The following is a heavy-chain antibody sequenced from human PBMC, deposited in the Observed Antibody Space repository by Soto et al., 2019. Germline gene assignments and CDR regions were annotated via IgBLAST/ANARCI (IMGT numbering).Heavy chain of an antibody. V-gene: IGHV1-69*01. D-gene: IGHD2-2*02. CDR1: GDTFSSYG. J-gene: IGHJ6*02. Sequence: QVQLVQSGAEVKKPGSSVKVSCKVSGDTFSSYGISWVRQAPGQGLEWMGGIIPMYGTANYSQKFQGRVTITADEPTTAAYMELSSLRSEDTAVYLCVRDHGYGTIRSCYRDYYYYGMDVWGQGTTVTVSS. CDR2: IIPMYGTA. CDR3: VRDHGYGTIRSCYRDYYYYGMDV.